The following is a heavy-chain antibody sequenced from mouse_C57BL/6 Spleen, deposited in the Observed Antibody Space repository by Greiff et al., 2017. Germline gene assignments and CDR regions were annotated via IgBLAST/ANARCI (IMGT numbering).Heavy chain of an antibody. D-gene: IGHD2-14*01. V-gene: IGHV5-17*01. CDR2: ISSGSSTI. J-gene: IGHJ4*01. Sequence: DVMLVESGGGLVKPGGSLKLSCAASGFTFSDYGMHWVRQAPEKGLEWVAYISSGSSTIYYADTVKGRFTISRDNANNTLFLQMTSLRSEDTAMYYCARIGAMDYWGQGTSVTVSS. CDR1: GFTFSDYG. CDR3: ARIGAMDY.